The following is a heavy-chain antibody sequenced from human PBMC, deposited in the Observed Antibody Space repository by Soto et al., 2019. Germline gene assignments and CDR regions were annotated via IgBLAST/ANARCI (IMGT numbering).Heavy chain of an antibody. CDR3: ARGGGQTYYYYPMDV. CDR1: GYTFTYHY. CDR2: INPNSGGT. D-gene: IGHD3-16*01. J-gene: IGHJ6*02. V-gene: IGHV1-2*02. Sequence: VQLVQSGAEVKKPGASVKVSCKAFGYTFTYHYIHWVRQAPGQGLEWMGYINPNSGGTRFDKRFQDRVSMTRDTAFNSTYVELSRLTSDDTAIDYCARGGGQTYYYYPMDVWGQGTTLTVSS.